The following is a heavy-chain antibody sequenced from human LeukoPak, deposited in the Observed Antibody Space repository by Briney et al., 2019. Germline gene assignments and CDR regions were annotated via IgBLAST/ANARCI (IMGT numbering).Heavy chain of an antibody. Sequence: SETLSLTCTVSGGSISSYYWSWIRQPPGKGLEWIGYIYYSGSTNYNPSLKRRVTISVDTSKNQFSLKLSSVTAADTAVYYCAREGSYDSSGYETLDAFDIWGQGTMVTVSS. V-gene: IGHV4-59*01. CDR3: AREGSYDSSGYETLDAFDI. CDR2: IYYSGST. CDR1: GGSISSYY. J-gene: IGHJ3*02. D-gene: IGHD3-22*01.